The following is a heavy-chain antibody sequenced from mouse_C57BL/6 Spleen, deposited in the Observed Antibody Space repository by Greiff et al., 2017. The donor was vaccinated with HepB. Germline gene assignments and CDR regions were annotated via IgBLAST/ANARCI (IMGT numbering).Heavy chain of an antibody. D-gene: IGHD2-4*01. V-gene: IGHV3-1*01. CDR3: AREVYYDRYDDV. Sequence: EVQLQQSGPGMVKPSQSLSLTCTVTGYSITSGYDWHWIRHFPGNKLEWMGYISYSGSTNYNPSLKSRISITHDTSKNHFFLKLNSVTTEDTATYYCAREVYYDRYDDVWGTGTTVTVSS. CDR1: GYSITSGYD. J-gene: IGHJ1*03. CDR2: ISYSGST.